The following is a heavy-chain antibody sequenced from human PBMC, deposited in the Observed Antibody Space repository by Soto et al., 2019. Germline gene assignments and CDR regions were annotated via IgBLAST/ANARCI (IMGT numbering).Heavy chain of an antibody. D-gene: IGHD3-10*01. CDR2: ISASGDAT. CDR3: VKPLLPSGGDYGMDV. Sequence: PGESLKISCAASGFTFSNYAMRWARQAPGMGLEWVSAISASGDATYYADSVRGRFTISRDYSKNTLYLQMSSLRAEDTALYYCVKPLLPSGGDYGMDVWGQGTTVTVSS. CDR1: GFTFSNYA. V-gene: IGHV3-23*01. J-gene: IGHJ6*02.